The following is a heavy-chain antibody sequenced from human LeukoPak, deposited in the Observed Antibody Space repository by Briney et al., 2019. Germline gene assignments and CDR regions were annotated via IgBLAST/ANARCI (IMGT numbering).Heavy chain of an antibody. D-gene: IGHD3-10*01. Sequence: PGGSLRLSCAASGFTFSSYGMHWVRQAPGKGLEWVAVISYDGSNKYYADSVKGRFTISRDNSKNTLYLQMNSLRAEDTAVYYCAKDLDGRLLWFGKSLPGDYWGQGTLVTVSS. J-gene: IGHJ4*02. V-gene: IGHV3-30*18. CDR2: ISYDGSNK. CDR1: GFTFSSYG. CDR3: AKDLDGRLLWFGKSLPGDY.